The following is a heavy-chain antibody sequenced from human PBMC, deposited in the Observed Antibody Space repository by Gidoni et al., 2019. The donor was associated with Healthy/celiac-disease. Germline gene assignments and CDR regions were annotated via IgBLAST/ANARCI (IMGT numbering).Heavy chain of an antibody. J-gene: IGHJ3*02. V-gene: IGHV3-15*07. CDR3: TTDVLMSYDSSGESFDI. CDR2: IKSKTDGGTT. D-gene: IGHD3-22*01. Sequence: EVQLVESGGGLVKPGGPITLSCAAYGFTLSNACMHWVIQAPEKALEWVGRIKSKTDGGTTDYAATVKGRCTISRDDSKNTLYLQMNSLKTEDTAVYYCTTDVLMSYDSSGESFDIWGQGTMVTVSS. CDR1: GFTLSNAC.